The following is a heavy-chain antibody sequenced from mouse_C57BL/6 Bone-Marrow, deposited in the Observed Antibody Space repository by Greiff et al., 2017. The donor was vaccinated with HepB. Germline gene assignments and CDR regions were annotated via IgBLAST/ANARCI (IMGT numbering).Heavy chain of an antibody. D-gene: IGHD1-1*01. J-gene: IGHJ3*01. CDR3: EREGLFLRGGGLAY. V-gene: IGHV1-18*01. CDR1: GYTFTDYN. CDR2: INPNNGGT. Sequence: VQLQQSGPELVKPGASVKIPCKASGYTFTDYNMDWVKQSHGKSLEWIGDINPNNGGTIYNQKFKGKATLTVDKSSSTAYMELRSLTSEDTAVYYGEREGLFLRGGGLAYWGQGTLVTVSA.